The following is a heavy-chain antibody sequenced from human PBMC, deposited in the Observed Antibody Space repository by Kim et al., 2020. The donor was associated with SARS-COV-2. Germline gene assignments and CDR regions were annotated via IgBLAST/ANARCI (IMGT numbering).Heavy chain of an antibody. J-gene: IGHJ5*02. D-gene: IGHD3-9*01. Sequence: ADSVKGRFTISRDNSKNTLYLQMNSLRAEDTAVYYCAKDTTIFSSDWFDPWGQGTLVTVSS. CDR3: AKDTTIFSSDWFDP. V-gene: IGHV3-23*01.